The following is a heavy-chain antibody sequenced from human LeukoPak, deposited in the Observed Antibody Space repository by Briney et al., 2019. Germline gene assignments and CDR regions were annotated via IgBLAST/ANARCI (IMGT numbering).Heavy chain of an antibody. Sequence: ASVKVSCKASGYSFTDYYTHWVRQAPGQGLEWMGWINPNSGGTNYAQKFQGRVTMTRDTSISTAYMELSRLSSDDTAVYYCATDLGSSWIYWGQGTLVTVSS. CDR3: ATDLGSSWIY. D-gene: IGHD6-13*01. CDR2: INPNSGGT. CDR1: GYSFTDYY. J-gene: IGHJ4*01. V-gene: IGHV1-2*02.